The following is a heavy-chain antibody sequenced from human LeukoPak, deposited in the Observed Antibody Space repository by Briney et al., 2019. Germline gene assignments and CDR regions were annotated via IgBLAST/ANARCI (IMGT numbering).Heavy chain of an antibody. D-gene: IGHD3-3*01. J-gene: IGHJ3*02. CDR2: INAGDGNT. V-gene: IGHV1-3*01. CDR1: GYTFTSYA. CDR3: ARSDPLYYDRRALDI. Sequence: ASVKVSCKASGYTFTSYAMHWVRQAPGQRLEWMGWINAGDGNTKYSQKFQGRVTITRDTSASTAYMELSSLRSEDTAVYYCARSDPLYYDRRALDIWGQGTMVTVSS.